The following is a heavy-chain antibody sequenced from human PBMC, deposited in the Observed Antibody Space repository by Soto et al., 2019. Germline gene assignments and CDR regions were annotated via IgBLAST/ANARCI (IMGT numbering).Heavy chain of an antibody. CDR1: GGTFSSYF. Sequence: QVQLVQSGAEVKKAGSSVKVSCKASGGTFSSYFINWVRRAPGQGLEWVGGIIPVFGTATYAEKFQGRVTITADESTSTADMELSSLRSADTAVYYCAIETPSAAAAYYYYGLDVWGQGTTVTVPS. D-gene: IGHD6-13*01. V-gene: IGHV1-69*01. J-gene: IGHJ6*02. CDR3: AIETPSAAAAYYYYGLDV. CDR2: IIPVFGTA.